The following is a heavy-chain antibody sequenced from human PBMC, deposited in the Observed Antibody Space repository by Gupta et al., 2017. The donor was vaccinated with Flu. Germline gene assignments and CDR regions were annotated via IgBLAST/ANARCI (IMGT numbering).Heavy chain of an antibody. Sequence: SYAISWVRQAPGQGLEWMGGIIPIFGTANYAQKFQGRVTITADESTSTAYMELSSLRSEDTAVYYCARGEVGGATRGFDYWGQGTLVTVSS. CDR3: ARGEVGGATRGFDY. CDR1: SYA. D-gene: IGHD1-26*01. CDR2: IIPIFGTA. V-gene: IGHV1-69*01. J-gene: IGHJ4*02.